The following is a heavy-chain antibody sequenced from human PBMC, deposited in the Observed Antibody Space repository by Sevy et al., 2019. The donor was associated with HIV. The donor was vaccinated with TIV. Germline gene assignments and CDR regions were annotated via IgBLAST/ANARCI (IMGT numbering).Heavy chain of an antibody. Sequence: LSLTCAASGFAFSDYAMHWVRQVPGKGLEWVSGISWNSGAIGYADSVKGRFTISRDNAKNSLHLQMNSLRVEDTALYYCGRAQGYCVINSCFGGSINAFDIWGQGTMVTVSS. D-gene: IGHD2-15*01. CDR2: ISWNSGAI. V-gene: IGHV3-9*01. J-gene: IGHJ3*02. CDR1: GFAFSDYA. CDR3: GRAQGYCVINSCFGGSINAFDI.